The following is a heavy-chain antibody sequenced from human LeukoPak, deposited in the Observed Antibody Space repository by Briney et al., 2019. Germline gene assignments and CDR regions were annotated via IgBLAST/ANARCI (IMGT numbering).Heavy chain of an antibody. D-gene: IGHD2-2*02. V-gene: IGHV3-7*04. Sequence: GGSLRLSCAASGFTFISYWMSWVRRAPGKGLEWVANIKQDGSEKYYVDSVKGRFTISRDNAKNSVYLQMYSLRAEDTAVYYCARDPRGPIYFDYWGQGTPVTVSS. CDR2: IKQDGSEK. CDR3: ARDPRGPIYFDY. J-gene: IGHJ4*02. CDR1: GFTFISYW.